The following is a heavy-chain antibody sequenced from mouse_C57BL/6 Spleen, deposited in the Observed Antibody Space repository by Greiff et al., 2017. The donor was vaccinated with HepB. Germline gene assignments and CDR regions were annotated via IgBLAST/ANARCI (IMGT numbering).Heavy chain of an antibody. Sequence: QVQLQQPGAELVKPGASVKLSCKASGYTFTSYWMHWVKQRPGQGLEWIGMIHPNSGSTNYNEKFKSKATLTVDKSSSTAYMQLSSLPSEDSAVYYCAREYGNFVAYWGQGTLVTVSA. CDR3: AREYGNFVAY. CDR2: IHPNSGST. CDR1: GYTFTSYW. V-gene: IGHV1-64*01. J-gene: IGHJ3*01. D-gene: IGHD2-10*02.